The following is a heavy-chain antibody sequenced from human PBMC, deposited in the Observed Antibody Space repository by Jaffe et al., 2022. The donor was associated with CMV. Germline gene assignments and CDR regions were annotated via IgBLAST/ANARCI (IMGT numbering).Heavy chain of an antibody. CDR3: AITIHYASSMDV. V-gene: IGHV3-43*01. CDR2: ISWDGRTI. D-gene: IGHD2-8*01. CDR1: GITIDEYS. J-gene: IGHJ6*03. Sequence: EVQLVESGGVMVQPGGSLRLSCAASGITIDEYSMHWVRQIPGKGLEWVSLISWDGRTIYYADSVKGRFTISRDSSKNSLYLQMNSLRSEDTALYYCAITIHYASSMDVWGKGTTVTVSS.